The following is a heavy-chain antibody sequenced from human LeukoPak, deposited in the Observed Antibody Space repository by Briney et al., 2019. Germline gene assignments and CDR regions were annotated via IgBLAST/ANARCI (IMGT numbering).Heavy chain of an antibody. V-gene: IGHV1-8*03. CDR1: GYTFTSYD. Sequence: ASVKVSCKASGYTFTSYDINWVRQATGQGLEWMGWMNPNSGNTGYAQKFQGRVTITRNTSISTAYMELSRLRSDDTAVYYCAREAYSSSSGNFDYWGQGTLVTVSS. D-gene: IGHD6-6*01. CDR2: MNPNSGNT. CDR3: AREAYSSSSGNFDY. J-gene: IGHJ4*02.